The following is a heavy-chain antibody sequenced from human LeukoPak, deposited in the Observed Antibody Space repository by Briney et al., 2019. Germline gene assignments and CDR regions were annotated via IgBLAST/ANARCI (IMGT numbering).Heavy chain of an antibody. CDR2: ISSGSTYI. J-gene: IGHJ4*02. CDR1: GFTFSTYI. D-gene: IGHD1-26*01. Sequence: PGGSLRLSCATSGFTFSTYITNWVRQAPGKGLEWVSSISSGSTYIYYADSVKGRFTISRGNAKNSLYLQMNSLSAEDTAVYYCARWSPQSYGKYYLDSWGQGTLVTVSS. CDR3: ARWSPQSYGKYYLDS. V-gene: IGHV3-21*01.